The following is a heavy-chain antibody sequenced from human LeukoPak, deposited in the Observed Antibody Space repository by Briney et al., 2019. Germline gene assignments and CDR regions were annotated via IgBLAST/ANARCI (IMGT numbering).Heavy chain of an antibody. J-gene: IGHJ4*02. CDR1: GGSFSGYY. Sequence: PSETLSLTCAVYGGSFSGYYWSWIRQPPGKGLEWIGEINHSGSTNYNPSLKSRVTISVDTSKNQFSLKLSSVTAADTAVYYCARGRLRSLFNRPYYFDYWGQGTLVTVSS. D-gene: IGHD1-14*01. CDR3: ARGRLRSLFNRPYYFDY. V-gene: IGHV4-34*01. CDR2: INHSGST.